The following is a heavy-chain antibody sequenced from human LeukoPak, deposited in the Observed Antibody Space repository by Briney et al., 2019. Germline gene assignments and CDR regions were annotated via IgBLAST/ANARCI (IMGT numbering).Heavy chain of an antibody. CDR3: ARVGVYFDWLLTENWFDP. Sequence: SETLSLTCTVSGVSISSGDYSWSWIRPPPGKGLEWIGYIYYSGSTYYNPSLKSRVTISVDTSKNQFSLKLSSVTAADTAVYYCARVGVYFDWLLTENWFDPWGQGTLVTVSS. CDR1: GVSISSGDYS. D-gene: IGHD3-9*01. V-gene: IGHV4-30-4*01. J-gene: IGHJ5*02. CDR2: IYYSGST.